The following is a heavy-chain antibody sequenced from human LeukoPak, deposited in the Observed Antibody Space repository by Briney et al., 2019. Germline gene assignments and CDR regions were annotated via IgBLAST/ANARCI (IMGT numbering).Heavy chain of an antibody. V-gene: IGHV3-74*01. CDR1: GFTFSSHW. CDR3: ARDNAYMFDY. D-gene: IGHD5-24*01. J-gene: IGHJ4*02. Sequence: GGSLRLSCVASGFTFSSHWMHWVRQPPGKGLVWVSRINTDGKTTNYADSVKGRFTVSRDNAKNTLYLEMNRLRAEDTAVYYCARDNAYMFDYWGQGTQVTVSS. CDR2: INTDGKTT.